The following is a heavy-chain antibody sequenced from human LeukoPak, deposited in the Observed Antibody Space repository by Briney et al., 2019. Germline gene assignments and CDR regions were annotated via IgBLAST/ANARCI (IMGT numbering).Heavy chain of an antibody. V-gene: IGHV1-24*01. CDR1: GYTLTGLS. Sequence: ASVQVSCKVSGYTLTGLSMHWVRQAPGNGLEWMGGFDPEDGETIYAQKFQGRVTMTEDTSTDTAFLDLSSLKFEDTAVYYCAAIAIDYDGGAEAFDFWGQGTLVTVSS. CDR2: FDPEDGET. D-gene: IGHD4-17*01. CDR3: AAIAIDYDGGAEAFDF. J-gene: IGHJ3*01.